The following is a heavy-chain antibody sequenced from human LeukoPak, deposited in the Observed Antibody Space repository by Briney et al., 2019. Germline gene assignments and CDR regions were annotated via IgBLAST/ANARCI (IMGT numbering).Heavy chain of an antibody. CDR3: ARTASGGTTPLRWNWFDP. J-gene: IGHJ5*02. CDR1: GFTFSSYE. V-gene: IGHV3-48*03. Sequence: GGSLRLSCAASGFTFSSYEMNRVRQAPGKGLEWVSYISSSGSTIYYADSVKGRFTISRDNAKNSLYLQMNSLRAEDTAVYYCARTASGGTTPLRWNWFDPWGQGTLVTVSS. D-gene: IGHD1-1*01. CDR2: ISSSGSTI.